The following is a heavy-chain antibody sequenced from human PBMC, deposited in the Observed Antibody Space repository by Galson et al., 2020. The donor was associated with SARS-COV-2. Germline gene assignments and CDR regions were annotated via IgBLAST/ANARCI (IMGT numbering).Heavy chain of an antibody. Sequence: GESLKISCAASGFTFSDYYMSWIRQAPGKGLEWVSYISSSSSYTNYADSVKGRFTISRDNAKNSLYLQMNSLRAEDTAVYYCARVGDDSSGYTPVDYWGQGTLVTVSS. CDR2: ISSSSSYT. D-gene: IGHD3-22*01. CDR3: ARVGDDSSGYTPVDY. CDR1: GFTFSDYY. J-gene: IGHJ4*02. V-gene: IGHV3-11*06.